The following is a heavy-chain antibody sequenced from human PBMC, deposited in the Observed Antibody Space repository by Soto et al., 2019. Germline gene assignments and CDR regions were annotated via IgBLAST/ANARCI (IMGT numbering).Heavy chain of an antibody. CDR1: GFTFDDYA. V-gene: IGHV3-9*01. CDR2: ISWNSGSI. CDR3: AKDTRSWSYYYGMDD. J-gene: IGHJ6*02. D-gene: IGHD6-13*01. Sequence: GGSLRLSCAASGFTFDDYAMHWVRQAPGKGLEWVSGISWNSGSIGYADSVKGRFTISRDNAKNSLYLQMNSLRAEDTALYYCAKDTRSWSYYYGMDDWGQGTTVTVSS.